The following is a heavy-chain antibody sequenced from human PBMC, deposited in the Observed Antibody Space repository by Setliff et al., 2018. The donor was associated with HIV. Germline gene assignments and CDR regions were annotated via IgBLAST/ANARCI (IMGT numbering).Heavy chain of an antibody. J-gene: IGHJ6*03. CDR2: IRDSGVSV. CDR1: GFSFTNYG. D-gene: IGHD5-18*01. Sequence: GGSLRLSCAASGFSFTNYGMTWVRQAPGKGLEWVSGIRDSGVSVYYADSVMGRFTISRDNSKNTVYLQMNSLRPEDSAVFYCAKDLRIDTRADYYIDVWGKGTTVTVSS. CDR3: AKDLRIDTRADYYIDV. V-gene: IGHV3-23*01.